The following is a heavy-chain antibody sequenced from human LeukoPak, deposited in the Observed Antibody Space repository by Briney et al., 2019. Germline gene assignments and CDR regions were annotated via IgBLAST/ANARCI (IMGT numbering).Heavy chain of an antibody. J-gene: IGHJ5*02. CDR2: IYYSGST. D-gene: IGHD2-2*01. V-gene: IGHV4-39*07. CDR1: GGSISSSSYY. Sequence: PSETLSLTCTVSGGSISSSSYYWGWIRQPPGKGLEWIGSIYYSGSTDYNPSLKSRVTISVDTSKNQFSLKLSSVTAADTAVYYCARAPNLGYCSSTSCPQYNWFDPWGQGTLVTVSS. CDR3: ARAPNLGYCSSTSCPQYNWFDP.